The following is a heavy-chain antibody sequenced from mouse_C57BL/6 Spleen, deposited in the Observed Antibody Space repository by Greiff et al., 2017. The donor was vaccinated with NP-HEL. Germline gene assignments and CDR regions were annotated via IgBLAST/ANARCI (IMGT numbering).Heavy chain of an antibody. CDR1: GFTFSSYA. J-gene: IGHJ1*03. D-gene: IGHD2-4*01. CDR2: ISDGGSYT. CDR3: ARVYDYDGHWYFDV. V-gene: IGHV5-4*01. Sequence: DVQLVESGGGLVKPGGSLKLSCAASGFTFSSYAMSWVRQTPEKRLEWVATISDGGSYTYYPDNVKGRFTISRDNAKNNLYLQMSHLKSEDTAMYYCARVYDYDGHWYFDVWGTGTTVTVSS.